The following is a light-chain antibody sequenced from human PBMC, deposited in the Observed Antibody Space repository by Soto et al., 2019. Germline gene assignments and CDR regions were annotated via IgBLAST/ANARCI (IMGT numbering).Light chain of an antibody. CDR1: SSDVGGYNY. CDR3: SSYTSIAGV. Sequence: QSALTQPASVSGSPGQSITISCTGTSSDVGGYNYVSWYQQHPGKVPKLMIYEVNNRPSGVSNRFSGSKSGNTTSLTISGLQAEDEADYYCSSYTSIAGVFGGGTKVTVL. V-gene: IGLV2-14*01. J-gene: IGLJ3*02. CDR2: EVN.